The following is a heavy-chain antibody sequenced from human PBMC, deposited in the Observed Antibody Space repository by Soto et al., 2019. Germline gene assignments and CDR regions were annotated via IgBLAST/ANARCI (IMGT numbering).Heavy chain of an antibody. D-gene: IGHD6-13*01. CDR2: IYYSGST. CDR3: ARRERAAGTDWWFDP. J-gene: IGHJ5*02. Sequence: QLQLQESGPGLVKPSETLSLTCTVSGGSISSSSFHWGWIRQPPGKGLEWIGSIYYSGSTYYSPSLKSRVTISVDTSKNQFSLKLSSVNAADTAVYYCARRERAAGTDWWFDPWGQGPLVTVSS. CDR1: GGSISSSSFH. V-gene: IGHV4-39*01.